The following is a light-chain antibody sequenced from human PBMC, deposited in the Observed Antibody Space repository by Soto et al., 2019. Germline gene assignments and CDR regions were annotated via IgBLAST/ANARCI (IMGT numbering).Light chain of an antibody. CDR1: QTISSW. J-gene: IGKJ5*01. Sequence: DIQLPQSPSSLSASVGDRVTITCRASQTISSWLAWYQQKPGKAPKLLIYKASTLKSGVPSRFSGSGSGTEFTLTISSLQPDDFATYYCQHYNSYSEAFGQGTRLEI. CDR2: KAS. V-gene: IGKV1-5*03. CDR3: QHYNSYSEA.